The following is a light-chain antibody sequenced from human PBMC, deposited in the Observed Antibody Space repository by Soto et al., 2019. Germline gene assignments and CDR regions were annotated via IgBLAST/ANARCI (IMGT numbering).Light chain of an antibody. CDR1: SSDVGGYNY. CDR2: EVS. Sequence: QSALTQPPSASGSPGQSVTISCTGTSSDVGGYNYVSWYQQHPGKAPKLMIYEVSKRPSGVPDRFSGSKSGNTASLSVSGLQAEDEAEYYCVSFAGGTYVFGTGTKLTVL. CDR3: VSFAGGTYV. J-gene: IGLJ1*01. V-gene: IGLV2-8*01.